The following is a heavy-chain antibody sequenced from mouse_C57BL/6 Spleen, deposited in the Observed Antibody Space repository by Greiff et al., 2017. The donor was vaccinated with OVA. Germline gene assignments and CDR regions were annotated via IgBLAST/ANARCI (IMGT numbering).Heavy chain of an antibody. CDR1: GYSITSGYY. D-gene: IGHD1-1*02. Sequence: VQLQQSGPGLVKPSQSLSLTCSVTGYSITSGYYWNWIRQFPGNKLEWMGYISYDGSNNYNPSLKNRISITRDTSKNQFFLKLNSVTTEDTATYYCARDQGSYDYFDYWGQGTTLTVSS. J-gene: IGHJ2*01. V-gene: IGHV3-6*01. CDR2: ISYDGSN. CDR3: ARDQGSYDYFDY.